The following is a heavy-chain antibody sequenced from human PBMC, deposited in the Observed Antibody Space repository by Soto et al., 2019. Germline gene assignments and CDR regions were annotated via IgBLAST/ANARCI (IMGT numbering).Heavy chain of an antibody. CDR2: IYYSGCT. D-gene: IGHD3-3*01. V-gene: IGHV4-31*03. Sequence: SETLSLTCTVSGGSISSGGYYWSWIRQHPGKGLEWFWYIYYSGCTYYNPFLKSRVTISVDTSKNQFSLKLSSVTAADTAVYYCARGGKDFWSGYYPYYYYYMDVWGKGTTVTVSS. J-gene: IGHJ6*03. CDR3: ARGGKDFWSGYYPYYYYYMDV. CDR1: GGSISSGGYY.